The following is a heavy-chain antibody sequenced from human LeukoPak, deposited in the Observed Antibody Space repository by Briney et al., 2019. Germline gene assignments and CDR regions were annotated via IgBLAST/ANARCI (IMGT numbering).Heavy chain of an antibody. CDR3: ASVGPDGDGVATIFHY. Sequence: GASVKVSCKASGYTFTGYYMHWVRQAPGQGLEWMGWINPNSGGTNYAQKFQGWVTMTRDTSISTAYMELSRLRSDDTAVYYCASVGPDGDGVATIFHYWGQGTLVTVSS. V-gene: IGHV1-2*04. D-gene: IGHD5-12*01. CDR1: GYTFTGYY. J-gene: IGHJ4*02. CDR2: INPNSGGT.